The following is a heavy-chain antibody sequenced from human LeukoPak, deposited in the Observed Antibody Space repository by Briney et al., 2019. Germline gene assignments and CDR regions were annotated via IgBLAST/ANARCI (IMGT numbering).Heavy chain of an antibody. D-gene: IGHD4-17*01. CDR3: ARNYGDYGR. V-gene: IGHV3-30*04. J-gene: IGHJ4*02. CDR1: GFTFSSYA. CDR2: ISYDGSNK. Sequence: GGSLRLSCAASGFTFSSYAMHWVRQAPGKGLEWVAVISYDGSNKYYADSVKGRFTISRDNSKNTLYLQMNSLRAEDTAVYYCARNYGDYGRWGQGTLVTVSS.